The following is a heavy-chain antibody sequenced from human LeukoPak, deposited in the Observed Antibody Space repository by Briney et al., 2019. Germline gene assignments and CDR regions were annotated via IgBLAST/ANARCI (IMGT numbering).Heavy chain of an antibody. V-gene: IGHV3-30*18. CDR1: GFTFSSYG. Sequence: PGGSLRLSCAASGFTFSSYGMHWVRQAPGKGLEWVAVISYDGSNKYYADSVKGRFTISRDNSKNTLYLQMNSLRAEDTAVYYCAKYDRPYSSSWYVSWSDPWGQGTLVTVSS. CDR2: ISYDGSNK. D-gene: IGHD6-13*01. J-gene: IGHJ5*02. CDR3: AKYDRPYSSSWYVSWSDP.